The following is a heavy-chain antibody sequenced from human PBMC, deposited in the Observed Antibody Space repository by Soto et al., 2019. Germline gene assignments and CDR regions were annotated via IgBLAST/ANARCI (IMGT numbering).Heavy chain of an antibody. V-gene: IGHV1-18*01. D-gene: IGHD3-22*01. Sequence: QVQLVQSGAEVKKPGASVKVSCKASGYTFITYGVSWVRQAPGQGLDWLGWISTYNGNTRYAERLQGRVTMTTDTTNKTAYMELRNLRSDDTAVYYCSRGPTDYYDNSANYFLDYWGQGTLVTVSS. CDR2: ISTYNGNT. J-gene: IGHJ4*02. CDR1: GYTFITYG. CDR3: SRGPTDYYDNSANYFLDY.